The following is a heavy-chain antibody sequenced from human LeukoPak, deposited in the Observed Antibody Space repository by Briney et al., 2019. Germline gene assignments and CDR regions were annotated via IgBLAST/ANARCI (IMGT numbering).Heavy chain of an antibody. CDR3: ARDDYLNYGFDY. CDR2: IYGSGDT. Sequence: SETLSLTCTVSGASISSFYWSWIRQPAGKGLEWIGRIYGSGDTDYNPSLKNRVTMSVETSKNLFSLRLTSVTAADTAVYYCARDDYLNYGFDYWGQEILVTVSS. J-gene: IGHJ4*02. V-gene: IGHV4-4*07. D-gene: IGHD4-11*01. CDR1: GASISSFY.